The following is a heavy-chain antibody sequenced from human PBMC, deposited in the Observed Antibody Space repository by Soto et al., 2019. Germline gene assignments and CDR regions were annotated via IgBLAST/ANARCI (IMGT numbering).Heavy chain of an antibody. CDR1: GFTFSDYY. CDR2: IISSSTYT. J-gene: IGHJ4*02. D-gene: IGHD1-1*01. Sequence: GGSLRLSCTASGFTFSDYYMSWIRQAPGKGLEWISYIISSSTYTNYADSVKGRFTISRDNAKNSLYLQMNNLRAEDTAIYYCARHGAGTTPSYWGQGTLVTVSS. V-gene: IGHV3-11*03. CDR3: ARHGAGTTPSY.